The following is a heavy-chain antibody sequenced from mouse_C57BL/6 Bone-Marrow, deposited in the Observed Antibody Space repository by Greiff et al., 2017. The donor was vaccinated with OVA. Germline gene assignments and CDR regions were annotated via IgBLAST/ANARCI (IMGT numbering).Heavy chain of an antibody. CDR3: ARSPYYGRRYYFDY. Sequence: LQQPGAELVRPGSSVKLSCKASGYTFTSYWMHWVKQRPIQGLEWIGNIDPSDSETHYNQKFKDKATLTVDKSSSTAYMQLSSLTSEDSAVYYCARSPYYGRRYYFDYWGQGTTLTVSS. J-gene: IGHJ2*01. V-gene: IGHV1-52*01. CDR1: GYTFTSYW. CDR2: IDPSDSET. D-gene: IGHD1-1*01.